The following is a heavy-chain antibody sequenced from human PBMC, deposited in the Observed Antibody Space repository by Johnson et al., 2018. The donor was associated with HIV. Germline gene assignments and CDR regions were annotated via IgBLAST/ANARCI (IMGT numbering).Heavy chain of an antibody. CDR1: GFTFSSYA. CDR3: ARPQGTGDAFDI. Sequence: QVQLVESGGGVVQPGRSLRLSCAASGFTFSSYAMHWVRQAPGKGLEWVAVIWYDGSNKYYADSVKGRFTISRDNSKNTLYLKMNSLRAEDTAVYYCARPQGTGDAFDIWGQGTMVTVSS. V-gene: IGHV3-30*04. J-gene: IGHJ3*02. CDR2: IWYDGSNK. D-gene: IGHD1-1*01.